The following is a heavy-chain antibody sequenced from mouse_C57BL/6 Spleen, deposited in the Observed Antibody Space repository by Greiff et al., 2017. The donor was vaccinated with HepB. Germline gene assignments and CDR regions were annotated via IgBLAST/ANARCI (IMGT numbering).Heavy chain of an antibody. V-gene: IGHV10-1*01. D-gene: IGHD2-3*01. Sequence: EVRLVESGGGLVQPKGSLKLSCAASGFSFNTYAMNWVRQAPGKGLEWVARIRSKSNNYATYYADSVKDRFTISRDDSESMLYLQMNNLKTEDTAMYYCVRQGGYYPYYYAMDYWGQGTSVTVSS. CDR3: VRQGGYYPYYYAMDY. J-gene: IGHJ4*01. CDR2: IRSKSNNYAT. CDR1: GFSFNTYA.